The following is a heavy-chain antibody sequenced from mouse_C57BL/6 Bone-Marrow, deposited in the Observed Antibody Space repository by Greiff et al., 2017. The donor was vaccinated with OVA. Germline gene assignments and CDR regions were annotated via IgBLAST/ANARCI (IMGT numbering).Heavy chain of an antibody. CDR3: ARDWDYFDY. Sequence: VQLQQSGPGLVQPSQSLSITCTVSGFSLTSYGVHWVRQSPGKGLEWLGVIWSGGSTDYHAAFISRLSISKDNSKSQVFFKMNSLQADDTAIYYCARDWDYFDYWGQGTTLTVSS. V-gene: IGHV2-2*01. CDR2: IWSGGST. J-gene: IGHJ2*01. CDR1: GFSLTSYG. D-gene: IGHD4-1*01.